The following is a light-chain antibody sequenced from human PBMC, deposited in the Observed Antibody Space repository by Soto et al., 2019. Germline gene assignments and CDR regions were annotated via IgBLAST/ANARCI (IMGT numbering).Light chain of an antibody. CDR2: DVS. CDR3: SSYTSSSTLVV. J-gene: IGLJ2*01. V-gene: IGLV2-14*01. Sequence: QSALTQPASVSGSPGQSITISCTGTSSGVGGYNYVSWYQQHPGKAPKLMIYDVSNRPSGVSNRFSGSKSGNTASLTISGLRAEDEADYYCSSYTSSSTLVVFGGGTKVTVL. CDR1: SSGVGGYNY.